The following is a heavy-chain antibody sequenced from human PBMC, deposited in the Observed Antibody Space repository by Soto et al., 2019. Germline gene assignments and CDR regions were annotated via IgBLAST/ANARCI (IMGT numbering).Heavy chain of an antibody. CDR1: GFTLSSYA. J-gene: IGHJ4*02. V-gene: IGHV3-23*01. CDR2: ISGSGGST. CDR3: AKLPLVVVPASHFDY. D-gene: IGHD2-2*01. Sequence: GGSLRLSCAASGFTLSSYAMSWVRQAPGKGLEWVSAISGSGGSTYYADSVKGRFTISRDNSKNTLYLQMNSLRAEDTAVYYCAKLPLVVVPASHFDYWGQGTRVTVSS.